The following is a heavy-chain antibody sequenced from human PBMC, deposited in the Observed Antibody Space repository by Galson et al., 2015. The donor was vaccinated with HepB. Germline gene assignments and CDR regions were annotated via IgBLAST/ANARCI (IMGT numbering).Heavy chain of an antibody. J-gene: IGHJ6*02. V-gene: IGHV1-18*01. Sequence: SVKVSCKASGYTFNDYGISWVRQAPGQGLEWMAWISAYDGHTKFAEKFQGRVTMTTDTSTRTAYMELRSLTSDDTSVYYCARAGRFTCEGGMDVWGQGTTVTVSS. CDR1: GYTFNDYG. CDR3: ARAGRFTCEGGMDV. CDR2: ISAYDGHT. D-gene: IGHD2-15*01.